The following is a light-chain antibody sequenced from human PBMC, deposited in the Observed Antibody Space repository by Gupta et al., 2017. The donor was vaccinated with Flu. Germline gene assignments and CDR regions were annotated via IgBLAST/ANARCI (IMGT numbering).Light chain of an antibody. CDR3: QSYDSRLSGSRI. CDR1: SSNIGAGYD. V-gene: IGLV1-40*01. Sequence: QSVLTQPPSVSGAPGQRVTISCTGSSSNIGAGYDVHWYQQLPGTAPKLLIYGINNRPSGVPDRFSGSKSGTSASLAITGLQADDEADYYCQSYDSRLSGSRIFGSGTKVTVL. CDR2: GIN. J-gene: IGLJ1*01.